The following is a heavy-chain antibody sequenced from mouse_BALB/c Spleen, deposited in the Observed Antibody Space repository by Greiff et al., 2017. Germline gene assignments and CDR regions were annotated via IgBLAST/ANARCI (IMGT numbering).Heavy chain of an antibody. CDR1: GFNIKDTY. J-gene: IGHJ3*01. V-gene: IGHV14-3*02. CDR3: ARVRDDGAY. Sequence: EVKLVESGAELVKPGASVKLSCTASGFNIKDTYMHWVKQRPEQGLEWIGRIDPANGNTKYDPKFQGKATITADTSSNTAYLQLSSLTSEDTAVYYCARVRDDGAYWGQGTLVTVSA. CDR2: IDPANGNT.